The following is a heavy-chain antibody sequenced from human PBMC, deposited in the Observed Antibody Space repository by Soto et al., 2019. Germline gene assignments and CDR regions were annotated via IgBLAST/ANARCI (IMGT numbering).Heavy chain of an antibody. CDR3: AREIKRGPSGGFEY. V-gene: IGHV4-31*03. J-gene: IGHJ4*02. CDR2: IYYSGST. CDR1: GGSISSGGYY. Sequence: PSETLSLTCTVSGGSISSGGYYWSWIRQHPGKGLEWIGYIYYSGSTYYNPSLKSRVTISVDTSKNQFSLKLSSVTAADTAVYYCAREIKRGPSGGFEYWGQGTLVTVSS. D-gene: IGHD2-15*01.